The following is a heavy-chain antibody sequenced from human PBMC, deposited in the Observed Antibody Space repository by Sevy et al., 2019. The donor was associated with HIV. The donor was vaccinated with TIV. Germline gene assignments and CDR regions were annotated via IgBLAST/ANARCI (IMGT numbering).Heavy chain of an antibody. Sequence: GGSLRLSCAASGFTVSSNYMSWVRQAPGKGLEWVSVIYSGGSTYYPDSVKGRFTIARDNSKKTLYLQMNSLRAEDTAVYYCARGGGMATILYYFDYWGQGTLVTVSS. CDR1: GFTVSSNY. V-gene: IGHV3-66*02. D-gene: IGHD5-12*01. J-gene: IGHJ4*02. CDR2: IYSGGST. CDR3: ARGGGMATILYYFDY.